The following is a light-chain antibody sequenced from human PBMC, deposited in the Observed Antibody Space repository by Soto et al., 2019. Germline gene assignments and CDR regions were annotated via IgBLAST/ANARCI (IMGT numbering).Light chain of an antibody. Sequence: QSVLTQPPSVSAAPGQKVTISCSGGTSNIGNNYLSWYQHLPGTPPKLLIYDNNKRPSGIPDRFSASKSGTSATLGITGLQTGDEGDYYCSTWGTSLNGGVFGGGTKLTVL. J-gene: IGLJ2*01. CDR2: DNN. CDR1: TSNIGNNY. V-gene: IGLV1-51*01. CDR3: STWGTSLNGGV.